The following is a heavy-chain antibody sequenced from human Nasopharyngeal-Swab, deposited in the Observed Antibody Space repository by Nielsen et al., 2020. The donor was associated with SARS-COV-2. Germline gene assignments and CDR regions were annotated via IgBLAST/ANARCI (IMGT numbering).Heavy chain of an antibody. Sequence: SETLSLTCSVSGGSISSESYFWGWIRQTPGKGLEWIGTVHYSGSTYSNPSLKSRLTISVDTSKNQFSLRLCSVTAADTAVYYCTRGPGVARPWFTDYWGQGILVTVSS. J-gene: IGHJ4*02. CDR3: TRGPGVARPWFTDY. V-gene: IGHV4-39*01. CDR2: VHYSGST. CDR1: GGSISSESYF. D-gene: IGHD6-6*01.